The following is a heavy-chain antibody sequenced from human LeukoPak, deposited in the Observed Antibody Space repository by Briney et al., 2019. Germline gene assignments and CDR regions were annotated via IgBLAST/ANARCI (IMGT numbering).Heavy chain of an antibody. CDR2: ILYDGTNK. D-gene: IGHD5-24*01. J-gene: IGHJ6*02. Sequence: PGRSLRLSCAASGFTFSSYAMHWVRQAPGKGLEWVAVILYDGTNKYYADSVKGRFTISRDNSKNTLYLQMNSVRAEDTAVYYCARDTTDGYKARTDYAMDVWGQGTTVTVSS. CDR3: ARDTTDGYKARTDYAMDV. CDR1: GFTFSSYA. V-gene: IGHV3-30-3*01.